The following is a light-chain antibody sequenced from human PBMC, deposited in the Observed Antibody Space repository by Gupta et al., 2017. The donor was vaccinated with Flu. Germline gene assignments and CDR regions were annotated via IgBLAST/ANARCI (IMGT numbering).Light chain of an antibody. CDR1: SSNIGSNP. Sequence: QSVLSQPPSASGTPGQRVTISCSGSSSNIGSNPVNWYQQLPGTAPKLLLYSHDLRPSGVPDRFSGSKSGTSASLAISGLQFEDEADYYCAAWDDSLNGWVFGGGTKLTVL. CDR3: AAWDDSLNGWV. J-gene: IGLJ3*02. V-gene: IGLV1-44*01. CDR2: SHD.